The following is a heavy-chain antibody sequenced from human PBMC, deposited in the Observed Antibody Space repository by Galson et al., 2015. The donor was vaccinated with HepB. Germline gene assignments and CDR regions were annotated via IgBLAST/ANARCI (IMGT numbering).Heavy chain of an antibody. Sequence: SLRLSCAASGFTFSSYSMHWVRQAPGKGLEWVAFIRSDGSNKYYADSMKGRFTISRDNSKNTLYLQMNSLRAEDTAVYYCAKDSRSPYYYDSSGPTGDAFDNWGQGPMVTVSS. V-gene: IGHV3-30*02. CDR3: AKDSRSPYYYDSSGPTGDAFDN. CDR1: GFTFSSYS. CDR2: IRSDGSNK. D-gene: IGHD3-22*01. J-gene: IGHJ3*02.